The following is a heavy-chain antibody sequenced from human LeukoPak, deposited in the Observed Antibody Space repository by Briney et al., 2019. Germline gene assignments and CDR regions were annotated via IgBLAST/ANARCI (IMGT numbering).Heavy chain of an antibody. CDR2: IIPIFGTA. J-gene: IGHJ5*02. CDR3: SRYDSSGYYYS. V-gene: IGHV1-69*05. CDR1: GGTFSSYA. Sequence: SVKVSCKASGGTFSSYASSWVRQAPGQGLEWMGRIIPIFGTANYAQKFQGRVTITTDESTSTAYMELSSLRSEDTAVYYCSRYDSSGYYYSWGQGTLVTVSS. D-gene: IGHD3-22*01.